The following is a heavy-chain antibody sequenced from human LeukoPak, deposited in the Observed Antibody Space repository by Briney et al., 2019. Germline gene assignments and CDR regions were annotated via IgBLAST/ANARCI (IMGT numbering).Heavy chain of an antibody. J-gene: IGHJ4*02. CDR3: ARDQAGSGHYADY. V-gene: IGHV3-30*02. D-gene: IGHD6-19*01. CDR1: GFTFSSYG. Sequence: PGGSLRLSCAASGFTFSSYGMHWVRQAPGKGLEWVAFIRYDGSNKYYADSVKGRFTISRDNSKNTLYLQMNSLRAEDTAVYYCARDQAGSGHYADYWGQGTLVTVSS. CDR2: IRYDGSNK.